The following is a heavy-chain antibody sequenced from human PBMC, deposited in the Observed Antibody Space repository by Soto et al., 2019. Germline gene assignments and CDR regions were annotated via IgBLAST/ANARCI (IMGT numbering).Heavy chain of an antibody. CDR3: ASGRYCSGGSCYSRYYYGMDV. D-gene: IGHD2-15*01. J-gene: IGHJ6*02. CDR2: IIPILGIA. Sequence: QVQLVHSGAEVKKPGSSVKVSCKASGGTFSSYTISWVRQAPGQGLEWMGRIIPILGIANYAQKFQGRVTITADKSTSKAYMALSSLRSEDTAVYYCASGRYCSGGSCYSRYYYGMDVWGQGTTVTVSS. V-gene: IGHV1-69*02. CDR1: GGTFSSYT.